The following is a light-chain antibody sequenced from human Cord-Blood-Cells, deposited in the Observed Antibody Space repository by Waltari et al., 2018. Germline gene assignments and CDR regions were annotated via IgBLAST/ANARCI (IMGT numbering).Light chain of an antibody. Sequence: EFELPKFQSPKSLSSGVRATFSCRASQSVSSSCLAWYQQKPGQAPRLLSYGAYSWATGIPDRFSVSWSETDFTLTISRLEPEDFAVYFCHQYGSSQTLGQGTKAEIK. J-gene: IGKJ1*01. V-gene: IGKV3-20*01. CDR1: QSVSSSC. CDR3: HQYGSSQT. CDR2: GAY.